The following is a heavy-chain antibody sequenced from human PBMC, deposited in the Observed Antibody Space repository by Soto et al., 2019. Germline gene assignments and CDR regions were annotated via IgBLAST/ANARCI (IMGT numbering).Heavy chain of an antibody. V-gene: IGHV3-33*01. CDR1: GFTFSNYG. CDR2: IWYDGRSK. CDR3: GRGDRYYGMEV. Sequence: QVQLVESGGGVVQPGRSLRLSCAASGFTFSNYGLHWVRQAPGKGLEWVADIWYDGRSKNYVDSVKGRVTISRDNSKHTLYLKVNSLRAEDSAVYYCGRGDRYYGMEVWGQRTTVTVSS. J-gene: IGHJ6*02.